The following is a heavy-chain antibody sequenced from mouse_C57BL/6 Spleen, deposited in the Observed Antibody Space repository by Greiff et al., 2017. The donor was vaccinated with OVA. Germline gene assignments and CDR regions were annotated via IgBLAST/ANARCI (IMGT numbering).Heavy chain of an antibody. CDR2: INPYNGGT. V-gene: IGHV1-19*01. CDR1: GYTFTDYY. J-gene: IGHJ2*01. Sequence: VQLQQSGPVLVKPGASVKMSCKASGYTFTDYYMNWVKQSHGKSLEWIGVINPYNGGTSYNQKFKGKATLTVDKSSSTAYMELNSLTSEDSAVYYCARSYDGYPRYWGQGTTLTVSS. D-gene: IGHD2-3*01. CDR3: ARSYDGYPRY.